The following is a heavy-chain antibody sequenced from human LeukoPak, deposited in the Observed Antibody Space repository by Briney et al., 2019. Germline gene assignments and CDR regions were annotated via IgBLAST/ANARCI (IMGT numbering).Heavy chain of an antibody. CDR2: IYHTGST. V-gene: IGHV4-59*01. CDR3: ATRKLGNDY. J-gene: IGHJ4*02. CDR1: GGSISSYY. Sequence: SETLSLTCTVSGGSISSYYWSWIRQSPGKGLEWIGYIYHTGSTSYSPSLKSRVTISADTSQNQFSLKLSSVTAADTAVYYCATRKLGNDYWGQGTLVTVSS. D-gene: IGHD7-27*01.